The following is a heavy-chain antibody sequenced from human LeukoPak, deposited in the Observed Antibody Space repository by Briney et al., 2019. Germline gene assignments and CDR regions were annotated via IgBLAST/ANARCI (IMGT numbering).Heavy chain of an antibody. CDR1: GGSISSYY. V-gene: IGHV4-59*08. J-gene: IGHJ4*02. Sequence: SETLSLTCTVSGGSISSYYWSWFRQSPGKGLEWIGYIFYSGSTKYNPSLKSRVTISVDTSKNQFSLKLSSVTAADTAVYYCARPHSYSSSWYSFYYWGQGTLVTVSS. CDR2: IFYSGST. D-gene: IGHD6-13*01. CDR3: ARPHSYSSSWYSFYY.